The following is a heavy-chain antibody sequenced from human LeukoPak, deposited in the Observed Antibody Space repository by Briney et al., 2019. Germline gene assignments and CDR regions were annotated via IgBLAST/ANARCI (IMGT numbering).Heavy chain of an antibody. CDR2: MNPNSGNT. Sequence: ASVKVSCKASGYTFTSYDINWVRQATGQGLEWMGWMNPNSGNTGYAQKFRGRVTMTRNTSISTAYMELSSLRSEDTAVYYCARSLSRIKLYNWFDPWGQGTLVTVSS. CDR1: GYTFTSYD. D-gene: IGHD2/OR15-2a*01. J-gene: IGHJ5*02. V-gene: IGHV1-8*01. CDR3: ARSLSRIKLYNWFDP.